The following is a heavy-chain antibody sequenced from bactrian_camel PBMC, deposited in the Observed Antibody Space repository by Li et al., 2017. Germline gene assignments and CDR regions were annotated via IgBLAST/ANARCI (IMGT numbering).Heavy chain of an antibody. J-gene: IGHJ4*01. D-gene: IGHD6*01. Sequence: DVQLVESGGGLVQPGGSLRLSCSASGTTNCMAWFRQAPGKEREGVAALYGGGGSTDYTDSVKGRFTISQDNAKNTVYLQLNSLKTEDMAMYYCRRDLTYGGSWYSPDWGQGTQVTVS. V-gene: IGHV3S40*01. CDR2: LYGGGGST. CDR3: RRDLTYGGSWYSPD. CDR1: GTTNC.